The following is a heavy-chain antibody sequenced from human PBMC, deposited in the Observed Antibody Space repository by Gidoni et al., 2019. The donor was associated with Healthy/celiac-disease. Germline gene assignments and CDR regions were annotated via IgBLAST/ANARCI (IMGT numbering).Heavy chain of an antibody. CDR1: GGTFSRYA. Sequence: QVQLVQSGAEVTQPGSSVKVSCKASGGTFSRYAISWVRQAPGQGLEWMGGIIPIFGTANYAQKFQGRVTSTADESTSTAYMELSSLRSEDTAVDYCARGPNCSSTSCYTLKVWFDTWGQGTLVTVSS. J-gene: IGHJ5*02. CDR2: IIPIFGTA. D-gene: IGHD2-2*02. CDR3: ARGPNCSSTSCYTLKVWFDT. V-gene: IGHV1-69*01.